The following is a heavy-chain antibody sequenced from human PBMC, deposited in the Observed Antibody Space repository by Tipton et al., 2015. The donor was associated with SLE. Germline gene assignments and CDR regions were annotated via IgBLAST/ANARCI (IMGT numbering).Heavy chain of an antibody. D-gene: IGHD4-23*01. J-gene: IGHJ3*02. CDR2: ISWDGGST. Sequence: QLVQSGGVVVQPGGSLRLSCAASGFTFDDYTMHWVRQAPGKGLEWVSLISWDGGSTYYADSVKGRFTISRDNSKNSLYLQMNSLRTEDTALYYCAKDLLSYGGKGEDAFDIWGQGTMVTVSS. V-gene: IGHV3-43*01. CDR3: AKDLLSYGGKGEDAFDI. CDR1: GFTFDDYT.